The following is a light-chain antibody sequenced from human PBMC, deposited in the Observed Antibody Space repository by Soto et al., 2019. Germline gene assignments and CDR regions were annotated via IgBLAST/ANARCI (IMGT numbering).Light chain of an antibody. CDR1: RSLVYSDGDTY. CDR3: MQGVHWT. CDR2: KVS. J-gene: IGKJ1*01. V-gene: IGKV2-30*01. Sequence: DLVLTQSPLSLPVTLGQPASISCTSSRSLVYSDGDTYLSWFQQRPGHSPRRLIYKVSKRDSGVPDRFVGRGSGTHFTLEITRVEAEDVGVYYCMQGVHWTFGQGTKVEIK.